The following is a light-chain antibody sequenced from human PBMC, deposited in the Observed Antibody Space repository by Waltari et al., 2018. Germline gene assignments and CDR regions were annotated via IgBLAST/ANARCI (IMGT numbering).Light chain of an antibody. CDR1: SSDVGGYDY. V-gene: IGLV2-8*01. Sequence: QSALTQPPSASGSPGQSVTISCTGTSSDVGGYDYVSWYQQHPDKAPKLMIYEVTKRPSWVPGRFSGSKSGNTASLTVSGLQAEDEADYYCSSYAGSNLWVFGGGTKLTVL. J-gene: IGLJ3*02. CDR2: EVT. CDR3: SSYAGSNLWV.